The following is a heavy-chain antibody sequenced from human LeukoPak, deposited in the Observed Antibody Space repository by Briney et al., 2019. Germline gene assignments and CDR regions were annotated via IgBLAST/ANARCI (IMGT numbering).Heavy chain of an antibody. CDR1: GFSLSTSGVG. D-gene: IGHD2-2*02. V-gene: IGHV2-5*02. J-gene: IGHJ5*02. CDR3: AHVVVPAAILSSNWFDP. Sequence: ESGPTLVNPTQTLTLTCTFSGFSLSTSGVGVGWIRQPPGKALEWLALIYWDDDKRYSPSLKSRLTITKDTSKNQVVLTMTNMDPVDTATYYCAHVVVPAAILSSNWFDPWGQGTLVTVSS. CDR2: IYWDDDK.